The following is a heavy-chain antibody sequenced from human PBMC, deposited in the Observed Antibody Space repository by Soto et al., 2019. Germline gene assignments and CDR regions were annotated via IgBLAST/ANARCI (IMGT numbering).Heavy chain of an antibody. D-gene: IGHD6-6*01. J-gene: IGHJ4*02. CDR2: INHSGST. CDR1: GGSFSGYY. CDR3: ARGAEQLIDY. V-gene: IGHV4-34*01. Sequence: QVQLQQGGAGLLKPSETLSLTCAVYGGSFSGYYWSWIRQPPGKGLEWIGEINHSGSTNYNPSFKSRVTISVDTSKNQFSLKLSSVTAADKAVYYCARGAEQLIDYWGQGTLVTVSS.